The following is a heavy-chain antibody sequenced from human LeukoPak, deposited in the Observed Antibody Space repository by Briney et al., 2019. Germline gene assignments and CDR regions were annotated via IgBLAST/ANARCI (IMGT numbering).Heavy chain of an antibody. V-gene: IGHV3-30*02. J-gene: IGHJ4*02. Sequence: GGSLRLSCAASGFSFSLYGMHWVRQAPGKGLEWVAIIWYGGDNKYYADSVKGRFTISRDNSKNTLYLQMNSLRAEDTAVYYCAKEALKTISGAFDIWGQGTLVTVSS. D-gene: IGHD3-3*01. CDR2: IWYGGDNK. CDR3: AKEALKTISGAFDI. CDR1: GFSFSLYG.